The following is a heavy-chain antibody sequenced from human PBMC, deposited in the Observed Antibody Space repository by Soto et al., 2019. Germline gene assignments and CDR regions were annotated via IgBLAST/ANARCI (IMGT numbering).Heavy chain of an antibody. CDR3: ARHVYYIVVVPAATIDY. J-gene: IGHJ4*02. CDR2: IIPIFGTA. Sequence: QVQLVQSGAEVKKPGSSVKVSCKASGGTFSSYAISWVRQAPGQGLEWMGGIIPIFGTANYAQKFQGRVTITADKSTSTAYMELSSLRSEDTAVYYCARHVYYIVVVPAATIDYWGQGTLVTVSS. CDR1: GGTFSSYA. D-gene: IGHD2-2*01. V-gene: IGHV1-69*06.